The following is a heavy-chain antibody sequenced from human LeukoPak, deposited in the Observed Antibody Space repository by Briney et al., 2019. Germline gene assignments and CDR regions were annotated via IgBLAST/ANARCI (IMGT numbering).Heavy chain of an antibody. CDR3: ATWPGAWYGEDY. Sequence: GGSLSLSFEASGFTVSSNFMAWVRQAPGKGLEWVSVIYGGGSTFYADSVKGRSTISRDNSQNTMYLQMNGLRAEDTAVYYCATWPGAWYGEDYWGQGTLVTVSS. D-gene: IGHD3-10*01. CDR2: IYGGGST. V-gene: IGHV3-53*01. CDR1: GFTVSSNF. J-gene: IGHJ4*02.